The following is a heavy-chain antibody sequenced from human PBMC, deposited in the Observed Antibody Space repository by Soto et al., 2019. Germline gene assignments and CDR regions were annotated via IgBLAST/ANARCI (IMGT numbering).Heavy chain of an antibody. CDR3: AGDWVVPGVVQNPKWFDP. J-gene: IGHJ5*02. CDR2: IYYSGST. Sequence: QVQLQESGPGLVKPSQTLSLTCTVSGDSIRSGGYYWSWIRQHPGKGLEWIGYIYYSGSTYYNPSLKSRVNLSVEPSKNPFPLKLGSVTAADTAVYYCAGDWVVPGVVQNPKWFDPWGQGTLVTVSS. V-gene: IGHV4-31*03. CDR1: GDSIRSGGYY. D-gene: IGHD3-10*01.